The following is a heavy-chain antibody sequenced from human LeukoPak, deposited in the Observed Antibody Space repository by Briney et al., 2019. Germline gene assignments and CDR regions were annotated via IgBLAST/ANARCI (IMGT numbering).Heavy chain of an antibody. CDR3: ARDRAKNWDYFDY. J-gene: IGHJ4*02. Sequence: ASVKVSCKASGYTFTGYFMHWVRQAPGQGLEWMGIINPSGGSISYAQKFQGRVTMTRDTSTSTVYMELSSLRSEDTAVYYCARDRAKNWDYFDYWGQGTLVTVSS. CDR1: GYTFTGYF. CDR2: INPSGGSI. V-gene: IGHV1-46*01. D-gene: IGHD7-27*01.